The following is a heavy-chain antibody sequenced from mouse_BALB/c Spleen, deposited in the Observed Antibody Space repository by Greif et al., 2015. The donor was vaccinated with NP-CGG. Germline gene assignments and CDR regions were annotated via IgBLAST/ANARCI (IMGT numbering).Heavy chain of an antibody. Sequence: LVKTGASVKISCKASGYSFTGYYMHWLKQSHGKSLERIGYISCYNGATSYNQKFKGKATFTVDTSSSTAYMQFNSLTSEDSAVYYCARGPSITTGTYFDYWGQGTTLTVSS. CDR2: ISCYNGAT. J-gene: IGHJ2*01. CDR1: GYSFTGYY. V-gene: IGHV1S34*01. D-gene: IGHD1-2*01. CDR3: ARGPSITTGTYFDY.